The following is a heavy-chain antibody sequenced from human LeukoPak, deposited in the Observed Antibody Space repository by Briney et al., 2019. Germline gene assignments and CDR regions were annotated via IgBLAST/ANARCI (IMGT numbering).Heavy chain of an antibody. J-gene: IGHJ6*02. CDR2: ISYDGSNK. CDR3: AKDVTYYYDSSGYLFRSGGMDV. D-gene: IGHD3-22*01. Sequence: QSGGSLRLSCAASGLTFSSYGLHWVRQAPGKGLEWVAVISYDGSNKYYADSVKGRFTISRDNSKNTLYLQMNSLRAEDTAVYYCAKDVTYYYDSSGYLFRSGGMDVWGQGTTVTVSS. CDR1: GLTFSSYG. V-gene: IGHV3-30*18.